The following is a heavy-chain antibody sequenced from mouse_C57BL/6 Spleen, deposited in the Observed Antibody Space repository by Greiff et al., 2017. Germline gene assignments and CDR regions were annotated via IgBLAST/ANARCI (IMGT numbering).Heavy chain of an antibody. J-gene: IGHJ4*01. CDR1: GFTFTDYY. Sequence: DVMLVESGGGLVQPGGSLSLSCAASGFTFTDYYMSWVRQPPGKALEWLGFIRNKANGYTTEYSASVKGRFTISRDNSQSILYLQMNALRAEDSATYYCARSSSGYLYAMDYWGQGTSVTVSS. CDR3: ARSSSGYLYAMDY. D-gene: IGHD3-2*02. CDR2: IRNKANGYTT. V-gene: IGHV7-3*01.